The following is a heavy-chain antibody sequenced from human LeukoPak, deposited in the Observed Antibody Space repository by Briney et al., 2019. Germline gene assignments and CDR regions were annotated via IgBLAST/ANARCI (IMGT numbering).Heavy chain of an antibody. CDR3: ARSASHTFYDY. D-gene: IGHD3-3*02. CDR1: GGSISSYY. V-gene: IGHV4-59*12. Sequence: SETLSLTCTVSGGSISSYYWSWIRQPPGKGLEWIGYIYYSGSNNYNPSLKSRVTISVDTAKNQFSLKLTSVTAADTAVYYCARSASHTFYDYWGQGTRVTVSS. J-gene: IGHJ4*02. CDR2: IYYSGSN.